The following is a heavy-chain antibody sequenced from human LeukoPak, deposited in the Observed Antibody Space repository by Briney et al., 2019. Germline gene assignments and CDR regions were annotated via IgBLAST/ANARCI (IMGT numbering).Heavy chain of an antibody. J-gene: IGHJ6*03. CDR1: GYTFTNYD. CDR2: MNPNSDNT. CDR3: AREGCGSSTSCYYYYYMDV. D-gene: IGHD2-2*01. Sequence: ASVKVSCKASGYTFTNYDINWVRQATGQGLEWMGWMNPNSDNTGYAQKFQGRVTITRNTSISTAYMELSSLRSEDTAVYYCAREGCGSSTSCYYYYYMDVWGKGTTVTVSS. V-gene: IGHV1-8*03.